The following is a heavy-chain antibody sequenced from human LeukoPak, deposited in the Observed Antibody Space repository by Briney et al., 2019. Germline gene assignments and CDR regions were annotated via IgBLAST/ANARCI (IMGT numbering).Heavy chain of an antibody. CDR1: GFTFTTYG. CDR2: IKQDGSEK. CDR3: ARDRGYYDSSGYVENY. Sequence: GGSLRLSCAASGFTFTTYGMNWVRQAPGKGLEWVANIKQDGSEKYYVDSVKGRFTISRDNAKNSLYLQMNSLRAEDTAVYYCARDRGYYDSSGYVENYWGQGTLVTVSS. D-gene: IGHD3-22*01. V-gene: IGHV3-7*01. J-gene: IGHJ4*02.